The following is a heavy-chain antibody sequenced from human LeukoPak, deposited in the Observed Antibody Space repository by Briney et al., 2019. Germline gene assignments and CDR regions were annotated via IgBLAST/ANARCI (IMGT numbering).Heavy chain of an antibody. CDR3: ATYYYGSGSAKYYFDY. D-gene: IGHD3-10*01. CDR1: GGSVISGYYY. J-gene: IGHJ4*02. Sequence: SGTLSLTCTVSGGSVISGYYYWSWIRQPPGKGLEWIGYIYYSGSTNYNPSLKSRVTISVDTSKNHFSLKLNSVTTADTAVYYCATYYYGSGSAKYYFDYWGQGTLVTVSS. CDR2: IYYSGST. V-gene: IGHV4-61*03.